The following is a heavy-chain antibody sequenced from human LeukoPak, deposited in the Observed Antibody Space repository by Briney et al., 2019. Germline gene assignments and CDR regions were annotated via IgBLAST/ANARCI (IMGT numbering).Heavy chain of an antibody. CDR2: IYTSGST. V-gene: IGHV4-61*02. D-gene: IGHD3-22*01. CDR1: GGSISSGSDY. CDR3: AREVNPYYYYYMDV. Sequence: PSQTLSLTCTVSGGSISSGSDYWRWIRQPAGKGLEWIGRIYTSGSTNYNPSLKSRVTISVDTSKNQFSLKLSSVTAADTAVYYCAREVNPYYYYYMDVWGKGTTVTISS. J-gene: IGHJ6*03.